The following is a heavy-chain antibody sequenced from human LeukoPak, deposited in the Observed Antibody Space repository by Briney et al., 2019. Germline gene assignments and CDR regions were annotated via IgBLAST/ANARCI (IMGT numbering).Heavy chain of an antibody. CDR3: ARSCSGGSCYFSAFDI. CDR2: ISYDGSNK. J-gene: IGHJ3*02. Sequence: GGSLRLSCAASRFTFSSYAMHWVRQAPGKGLEWVAVISYDGSNKYYADSVKGRFTISRDNSKNTLYLQMNSLRAEDTAVYYCARSCSGGSCYFSAFDIWGQGTMVTVSS. V-gene: IGHV3-30-3*01. CDR1: RFTFSSYA. D-gene: IGHD2-15*01.